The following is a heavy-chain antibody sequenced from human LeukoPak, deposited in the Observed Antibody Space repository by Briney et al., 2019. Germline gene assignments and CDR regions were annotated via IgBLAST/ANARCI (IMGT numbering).Heavy chain of an antibody. CDR1: GYTFTSYY. D-gene: IGHD6-19*01. Sequence: ASVKVSCKASGYTFTSYYMHWVRQAPGQGLEWMGIINPSGGSASYAQKFQGRVTMTRDMSTSTVYMELSSLRSEDTAVYYCAKEGVAGTKGNWFDPWGQGTLVTVSS. V-gene: IGHV1-46*01. CDR3: AKEGVAGTKGNWFDP. CDR2: INPSGGSA. J-gene: IGHJ5*02.